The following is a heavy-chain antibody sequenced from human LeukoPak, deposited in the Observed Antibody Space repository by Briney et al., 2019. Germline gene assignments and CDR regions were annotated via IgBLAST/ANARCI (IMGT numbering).Heavy chain of an antibody. Sequence: GGSLRLSCVASGFTFDDYAMHWVRQVPGKGLEWVSGISWNSLNIGYADSVKGRFTISRDNSKNTLYLQMNSLRAEDTAVYYCVRGGRSYYFDYWGQGTLVTVSS. CDR3: VRGGRSYYFDY. CDR1: GFTFDDYA. CDR2: ISWNSLNI. J-gene: IGHJ4*02. D-gene: IGHD3-16*01. V-gene: IGHV3-9*01.